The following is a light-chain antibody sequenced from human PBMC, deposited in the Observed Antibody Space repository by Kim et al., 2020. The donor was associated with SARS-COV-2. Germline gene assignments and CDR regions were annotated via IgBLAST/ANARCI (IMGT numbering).Light chain of an antibody. CDR3: QVWDSSTYV. CDR2: RDS. CDR1: SIGSKN. Sequence: SVALGQTARITCGGNSIGSKNVRWYQQKPGQAPVLVIYRDSNRPSGIPERFSGSNSGNTATLTISRAQAGDEADYYCQVWDSSTYVFGTGTKVTVL. J-gene: IGLJ1*01. V-gene: IGLV3-9*01.